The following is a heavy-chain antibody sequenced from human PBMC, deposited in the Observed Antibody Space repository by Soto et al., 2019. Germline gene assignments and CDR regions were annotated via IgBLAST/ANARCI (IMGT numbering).Heavy chain of an antibody. J-gene: IGHJ4*02. CDR3: GRGRSGQIVVFY. CDR2: IGPESGAT. V-gene: IGHV1-2*02. D-gene: IGHD1-26*01. Sequence: ASVKVSCKASGYTFTGHYTHWVRQAPEQGPEWMGEIGPESGATRYAQKFQGRVTMTRDMSITTVYMELNNLSPDDTAVYYCGRGRSGQIVVFYWGQGTPVTVSS. CDR1: GYTFTGHY.